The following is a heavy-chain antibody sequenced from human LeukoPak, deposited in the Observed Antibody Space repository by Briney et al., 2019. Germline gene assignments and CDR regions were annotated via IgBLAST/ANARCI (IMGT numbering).Heavy chain of an antibody. CDR2: INPNSGGT. D-gene: IGHD3-10*01. CDR1: GYTFTGYY. J-gene: IGHJ4*02. CDR3: ARDSSYYGSGSPYYFDY. Sequence: ASVKVSCKASGYTFTGYYMHWVRQAPGQGLEWMGWINPNSGGTNYAQKFQGRVTMTRDTSISTAYMELSRLRSDDTAVYYCARDSSYYGSGSPYYFDYWGQGTLVTVSS. V-gene: IGHV1-2*02.